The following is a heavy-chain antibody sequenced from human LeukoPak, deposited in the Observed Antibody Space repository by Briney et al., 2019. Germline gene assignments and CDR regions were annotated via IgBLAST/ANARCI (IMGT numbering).Heavy chain of an antibody. J-gene: IGHJ4*02. Sequence: GSLRLSCAASGFTVSSNYMSWIRQPPGKGLEWIGEINHSGSTNYNPSLKSRVTISVDTSKNQFSLKLSSVTAADTAVYYCARSRWLQLSDYWGQGTLVTVSS. CDR3: ARSRWLQLSDY. D-gene: IGHD5-24*01. V-gene: IGHV4-34*01. CDR1: GFTVSSNY. CDR2: INHSGST.